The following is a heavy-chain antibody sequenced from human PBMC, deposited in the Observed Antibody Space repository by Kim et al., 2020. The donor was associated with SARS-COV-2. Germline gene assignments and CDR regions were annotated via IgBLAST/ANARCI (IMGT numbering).Heavy chain of an antibody. CDR3: AKDRGDYYGMDV. CDR2: IWYDGSNK. J-gene: IGHJ6*02. Sequence: GGSLRLSCAASGFTFSSYGMHWVRQAPGKGLEWVAVIWYDGSNKYYADSVKDRFTISRDNSKNTLYLQMNSLRAEDTAVYYCAKDRGDYYGMDVWGQGTTVTVSS. CDR1: GFTFSSYG. V-gene: IGHV3-33*06.